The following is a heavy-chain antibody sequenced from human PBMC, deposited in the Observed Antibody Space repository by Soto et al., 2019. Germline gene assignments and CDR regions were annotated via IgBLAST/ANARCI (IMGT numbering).Heavy chain of an antibody. CDR2: IFPGDSDT. J-gene: IGHJ3*02. V-gene: IGHV5-51*01. CDR1: GYNFANFW. CDR3: AAGYSTGLDVFDI. Sequence: LWESLKISCKGSGYNFANFWIGWVRQMPGKGLEWMGMIFPGDSDTKNSPSLEGQITMSVDKSDSSAYLQWRSLKASDTAIYYCAAGYSTGLDVFDIWGQGTMVTVSS. D-gene: IGHD2-8*02.